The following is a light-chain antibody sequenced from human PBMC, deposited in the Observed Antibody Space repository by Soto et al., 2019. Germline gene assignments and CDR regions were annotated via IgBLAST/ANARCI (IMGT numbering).Light chain of an antibody. CDR2: GAS. J-gene: IGKJ1*01. CDR3: QQYNSYSHT. Sequence: EIVLTQSPGTLSLSPGERATLSCRASQSVSSSYLAWYQQKPGQAPRLLIYGASSRATGIPDRFSGGGSGTEFTLTISSLQPDDFATYYCQQYNSYSHTFGQGTKVDI. CDR1: QSVSSSY. V-gene: IGKV3-20*01.